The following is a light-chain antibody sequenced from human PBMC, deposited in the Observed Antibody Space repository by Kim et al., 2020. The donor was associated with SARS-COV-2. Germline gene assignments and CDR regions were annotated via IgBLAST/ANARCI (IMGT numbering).Light chain of an antibody. J-gene: IGKJ2*02. CDR2: GAS. V-gene: IGKV3-20*01. CDR1: QSVSDNY. CDR3: QQYDTSPSCT. Sequence: EIVLTQSPGTLSLSPGERATLSCRASQSVSDNYLAWYQQKPGQAPRLLIYGASSRATGIPDRFSGSGSGTDFTLTISRLEPEDFAVYYCQQYDTSPSCTFGQGTNLEI.